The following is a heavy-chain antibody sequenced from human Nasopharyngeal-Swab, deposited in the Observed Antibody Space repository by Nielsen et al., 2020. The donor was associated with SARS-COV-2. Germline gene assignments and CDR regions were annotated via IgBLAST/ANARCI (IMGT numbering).Heavy chain of an antibody. Sequence: GGSLRLSCAASGFTFSNAWMSWVRQAPGKGLECVGRIKSKTDGGTTDYAAPVKGRFTISRDDSKNTLYLQMNSLKTEDTAVYYCTTDLAAAGDYYYYYYMDVWGKGTTVTVSS. V-gene: IGHV3-15*01. J-gene: IGHJ6*03. CDR2: IKSKTDGGTT. CDR3: TTDLAAAGDYYYYYYMDV. CDR1: GFTFSNAW. D-gene: IGHD6-13*01.